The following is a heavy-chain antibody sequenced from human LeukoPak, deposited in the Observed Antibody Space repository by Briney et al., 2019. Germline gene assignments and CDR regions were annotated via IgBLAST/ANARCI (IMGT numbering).Heavy chain of an antibody. CDR3: ARATSQGYGDLPDY. V-gene: IGHV3-20*04. CDR1: GFTFDDYG. CDR2: INWNGGST. D-gene: IGHD4-17*01. J-gene: IGHJ4*02. Sequence: PGGSLRLSCAASGFTFDDYGMSWVRQAPGKWLELVSGINWNGGSTGYADSVKGRFTISRDNAKNSLYLQMNSLRAEDTALYYCARATSQGYGDLPDYWGQGTLVTVSS.